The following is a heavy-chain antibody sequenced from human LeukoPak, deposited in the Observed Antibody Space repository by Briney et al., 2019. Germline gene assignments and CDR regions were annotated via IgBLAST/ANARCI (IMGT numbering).Heavy chain of an antibody. CDR2: INPNSGGT. D-gene: IGHD2-2*01. CDR1: GYTFTGYY. CDR3: ARDFPRYCSSTRCPNWFDP. V-gene: IGHV1-2*02. Sequence: ASVKVSCKASGYTFTGYYMHWVRQAPGQGLEWMGWINPNSGGTNYAQKFQGRVTMTRDTSISTAYMELSRLRSDDPGVDYCARDFPRYCSSTRCPNWFDPWGQGTLVTVSS. J-gene: IGHJ5*02.